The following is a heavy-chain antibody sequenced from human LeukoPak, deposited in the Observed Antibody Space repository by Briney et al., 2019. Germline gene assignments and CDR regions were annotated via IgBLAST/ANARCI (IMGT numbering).Heavy chain of an antibody. CDR1: GGTFSSYA. V-gene: IGHV1-69*05. J-gene: IGHJ4*02. D-gene: IGHD2-2*01. CDR2: IIPIFGTA. CDR3: ARSLVRAGPAGY. Sequence: SVKVSCKASGGTFSSYAISWVRQAPGQGLEWMGRIIPIFGTANYAQKFQGRVTITTDESTSTAYMELSSLRSEDAAVYYCARSLVRAGPAGYWGQGTLVTVSS.